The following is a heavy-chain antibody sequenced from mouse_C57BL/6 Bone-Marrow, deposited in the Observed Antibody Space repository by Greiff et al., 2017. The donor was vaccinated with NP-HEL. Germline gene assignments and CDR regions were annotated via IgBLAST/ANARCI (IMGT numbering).Heavy chain of an antibody. Sequence: VQLQQSGAELVKPGASVKLSCKASGSNFTEYTIHWVKQRSGQGLAWIGWVYPGSGSIKYTEKFKDKATMTADKSSNTAYMELSSLTSEDSAVYFCARFGSSYEWFAYRGKRTLVTVSA. D-gene: IGHD1-1*01. V-gene: IGHV1-62-2*01. CDR3: ARFGSSYEWFAY. J-gene: IGHJ3*01. CDR2: VYPGSGSI. CDR1: GSNFTEYT.